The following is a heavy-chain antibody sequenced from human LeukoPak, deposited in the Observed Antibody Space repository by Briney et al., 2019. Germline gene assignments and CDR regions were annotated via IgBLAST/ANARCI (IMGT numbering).Heavy chain of an antibody. Sequence: SETLSLTCSVSGDSITGYYWGWIRQPPGKGLEWIGNIFYSGSTYYSPSLKSRVTISLDTSRNQFSLKLNSVAAADTAVYYCAKSNGYGLVDIWGQGTMVTVSS. J-gene: IGHJ3*02. CDR2: IFYSGST. V-gene: IGHV4-39*07. CDR3: AKSNGYGLVDI. CDR1: GDSITGYY. D-gene: IGHD3-10*01.